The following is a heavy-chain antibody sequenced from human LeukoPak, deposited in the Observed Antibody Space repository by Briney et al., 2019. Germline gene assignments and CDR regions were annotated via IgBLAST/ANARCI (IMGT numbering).Heavy chain of an antibody. CDR3: AKVNVGASGTDDY. D-gene: IGHD1-26*01. Sequence: GGSLRLSCAASGFILSNYRMNWVRQAPGKGLEWVSAISGSGGSTYYADSVKGRFTISRDNSKNTLYLQMNSLRAEDTAVYYCAKVNVGASGTDDYWGQGTLVTVSS. J-gene: IGHJ4*02. CDR2: ISGSGGST. CDR1: GFILSNYR. V-gene: IGHV3-23*01.